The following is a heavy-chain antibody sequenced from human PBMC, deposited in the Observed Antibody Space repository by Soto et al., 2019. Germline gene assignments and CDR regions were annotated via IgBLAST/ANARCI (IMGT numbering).Heavy chain of an antibody. CDR3: AKDAPSIVVVPAAMGGMDV. J-gene: IGHJ6*02. CDR2: ISYDGSNK. Sequence: GGSLRLSCAASGFTFSSYGMHWVRQAPGKGLEWVAVISYDGSNKYYADSVKGRLTISRDNSKNTLYLQMNSLRAEDTAVYYCAKDAPSIVVVPAAMGGMDVWGQGTTVTVSS. CDR1: GFTFSSYG. V-gene: IGHV3-30*18. D-gene: IGHD2-2*01.